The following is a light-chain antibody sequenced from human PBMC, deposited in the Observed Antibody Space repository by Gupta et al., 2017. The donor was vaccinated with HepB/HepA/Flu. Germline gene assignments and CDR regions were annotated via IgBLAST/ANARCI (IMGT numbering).Light chain of an antibody. CDR3: QQRDSTPIT. Sequence: DIQMTQSPSSLSASVGDRVTITCRASQSISSYLNWYQQKPGKAPKLLIYAASSLQSGVPSRFSGSGSGTDFTLTISRRQPEDFATYYCQQRDSTPITFGQWTRLEIK. CDR2: AAS. J-gene: IGKJ5*01. V-gene: IGKV1-39*01. CDR1: QSISSY.